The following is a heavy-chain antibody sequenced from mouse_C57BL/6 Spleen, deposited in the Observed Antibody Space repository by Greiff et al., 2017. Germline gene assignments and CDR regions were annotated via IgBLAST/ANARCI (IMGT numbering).Heavy chain of an antibody. J-gene: IGHJ1*03. CDR1: GFSLTSYG. CDR2: IWRGGST. CDR3: AKNTLITTVVANWYFDV. Sequence: VQLQQSGPGLVQPSQSLSITCTVSGFSLTSYGVHWVRQSPGKGLEWLGVIWRGGSTDYNAAFMSRLSITKDNSKSQVFFKMNSLQADDTAIYYCAKNTLITTVVANWYFDVWGTGTTVTVSS. D-gene: IGHD1-1*01. V-gene: IGHV2-5*01.